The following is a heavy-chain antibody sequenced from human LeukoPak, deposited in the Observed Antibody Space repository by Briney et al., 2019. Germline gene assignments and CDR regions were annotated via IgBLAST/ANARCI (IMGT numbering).Heavy chain of an antibody. Sequence: GASVKVSCKASGYTFTSYDINWVRQATGQGLEWMGWMNPNSGNTGYAQKFQGRVTITRNTSISTAYMELRSLRSDDTAVYYCARDVVVPAASYYYYMDVWGKGTTVTVSS. D-gene: IGHD2-2*01. J-gene: IGHJ6*03. CDR3: ARDVVVPAASYYYYMDV. V-gene: IGHV1-8*03. CDR2: MNPNSGNT. CDR1: GYTFTSYD.